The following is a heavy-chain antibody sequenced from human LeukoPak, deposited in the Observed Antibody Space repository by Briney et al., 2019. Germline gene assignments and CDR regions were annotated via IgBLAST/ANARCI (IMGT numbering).Heavy chain of an antibody. J-gene: IGHJ4*02. V-gene: IGHV3-21*01. CDR1: GFTFSSYS. CDR2: ISSSSSYI. CDR3: ARDKTPYYYDSSGYYI. D-gene: IGHD3-22*01. Sequence: GGSLRLSCAASGFTFSSYSMNWVRQAPGKGLEWVSSISSSSSYIYYADSVKGRFTISRDNAKNSLYLQMNGLRAEGTAVYYCARDKTPYYYDSSGYYIWGQGTLVTVSS.